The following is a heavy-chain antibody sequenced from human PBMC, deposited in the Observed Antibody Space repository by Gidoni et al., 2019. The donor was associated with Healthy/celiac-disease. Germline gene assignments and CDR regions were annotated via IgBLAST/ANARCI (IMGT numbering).Heavy chain of an antibody. D-gene: IGHD3-3*01. CDR2: MNPNSGNT. J-gene: IGHJ6*03. CDR1: GYTFTSYD. V-gene: IGHV1-8*01. CDR3: ARGQFYYDFWSGYLSRSKYYYMDV. Sequence: QVQLVQSGAEVKKPGASVKVSCKASGYTFTSYDINWVRQATGQGLEWMGWMNPNSGNTGYAQKFQGRVTMTRNTSISTAYMELSSLRSEDTAVYYCARGQFYYDFWSGYLSRSKYYYMDVWGKGTTVTVSS.